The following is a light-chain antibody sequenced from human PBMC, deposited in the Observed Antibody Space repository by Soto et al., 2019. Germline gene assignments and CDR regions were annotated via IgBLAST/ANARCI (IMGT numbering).Light chain of an antibody. V-gene: IGKV1-5*03. CDR2: KAS. Sequence: DIQMTQSPSTLSASVGDRVTITCRASQSISTWLAWYQQKPGKAPNLLIYKASSLASGVPSRFSGRGSGTEFTLTITNLQPDDFATYYCQQYNTFVYTFGQGTKLEIK. CDR1: QSISTW. J-gene: IGKJ2*01. CDR3: QQYNTFVYT.